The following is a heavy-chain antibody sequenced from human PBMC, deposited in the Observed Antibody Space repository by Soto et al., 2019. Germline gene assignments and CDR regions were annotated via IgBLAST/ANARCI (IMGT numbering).Heavy chain of an antibody. CDR3: ARSPLGYDYVRQTWREVRDSFDI. V-gene: IGHV4-34*12. CDR2: LIHGGST. CDR1: GASLGGFH. J-gene: IGHJ3*02. D-gene: IGHD3-16*01. Sequence: PSETLSLTCAIYGASLGGFHWTWLRRAPGKGLEWIGELIHGGSTNYNPSLKGRVSFSLDTSKNQFSLHLMSVTAADTSVYYWARSPLGYDYVRQTWREVRDSFDIWGRGTLVTVSS.